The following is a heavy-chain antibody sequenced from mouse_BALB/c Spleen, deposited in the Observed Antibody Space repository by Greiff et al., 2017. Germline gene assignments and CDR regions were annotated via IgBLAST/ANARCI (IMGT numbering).Heavy chain of an antibody. CDR1: GDSITSGY. D-gene: IGHD1-2*01. J-gene: IGHJ1*01. Sequence: EVKVVESGPSLVKPSQTLSLTCSVTGDSITSGYWNWIRKFPGNKLEYMGYISYSGSTYYNPSLKSRISITRDTSKNQYYLQLNSVTTEDTATYYCARCTTATGYFDVWGAGTTVTVSS. V-gene: IGHV3-8*02. CDR2: ISYSGST. CDR3: ARCTTATGYFDV.